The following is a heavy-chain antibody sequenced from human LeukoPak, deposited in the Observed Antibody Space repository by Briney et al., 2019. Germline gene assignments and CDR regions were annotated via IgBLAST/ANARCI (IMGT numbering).Heavy chain of an antibody. J-gene: IGHJ4*02. Sequence: GRSLRLSCAASGFTFSSYGMHWVRQAPGKGLEWVAVIWYDGSNKYYADSVKGRFIISRDNSKKTLYVQMKSLTAQDTAVYYCATGSAYYFDFWRQGTLVTVSS. CDR1: GFTFSSYG. CDR2: IWYDGSNK. D-gene: IGHD3-10*01. CDR3: ATGSAYYFDF. V-gene: IGHV3-33*01.